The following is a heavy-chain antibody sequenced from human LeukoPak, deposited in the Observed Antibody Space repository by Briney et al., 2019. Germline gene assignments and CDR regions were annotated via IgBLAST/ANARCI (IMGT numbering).Heavy chain of an antibody. CDR2: IYYSGST. D-gene: IGHD5-12*01. CDR1: GGSISSYY. CDR3: ARVATISHFDY. Sequence: PSETLSLTCTVSGGSISSYYWSWIRQPPGKGLEWIGYIYYSGSTYYNPSLKSRVTISVDTSKNQFSLKLSSVTAADTAVYYCARVATISHFDYWGQGTLVTVSS. V-gene: IGHV4-59*08. J-gene: IGHJ4*02.